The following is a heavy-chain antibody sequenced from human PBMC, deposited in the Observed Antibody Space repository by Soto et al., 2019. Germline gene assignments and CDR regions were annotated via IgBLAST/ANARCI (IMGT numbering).Heavy chain of an antibody. D-gene: IGHD3-10*01. CDR2: INPSGGIT. J-gene: IGHJ6*02. CDR3: SGIPVFCSTPFGIPINTSHGMDV. CDR1: GYPFTSFY. Sequence: QMQLVQYGAEVKRPGASVRGSCKSSGYPFTSFYIQWVRQAPGQGLEWIGIINPSGGITNFAQRFQGSVTMTLDTSKQPLSPELSRLKFDDPAVQSCSGIPVFCSTPFGIPINTSHGMDVWALGTTVSVS. V-gene: IGHV1-46*01.